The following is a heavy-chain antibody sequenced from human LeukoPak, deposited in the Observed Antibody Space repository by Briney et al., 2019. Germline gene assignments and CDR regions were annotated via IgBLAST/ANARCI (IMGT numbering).Heavy chain of an antibody. CDR3: ARIRVGATMRY. J-gene: IGHJ4*02. D-gene: IGHD1-26*01. CDR1: GYSISSGYY. CDR2: IYHSGST. Sequence: SETLSLTCTVSGYSISSGYYWGWIRQPSGKGLEWIGSIYHSGSTYYNPSLKSRVTISVDTSKNQFSLKLSSVTAADTAVYYCARIRVGATMRYWGQGTLVTVSS. V-gene: IGHV4-38-2*02.